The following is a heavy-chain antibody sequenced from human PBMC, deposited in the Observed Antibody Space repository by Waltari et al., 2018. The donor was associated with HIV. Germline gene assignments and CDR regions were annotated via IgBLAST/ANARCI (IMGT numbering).Heavy chain of an antibody. D-gene: IGHD4-17*01. Sequence: XXXXGXXXVKPSQTXSXXXXXPGXSIXSGRYYWSWIRQPAGKGLEWIGRXYTSGSTNYNPSLXSXVTXSXDTSKNQFSLKLSSVTAADTAVYYCAGDDYGGKIVYWGQGTLVTVSS. V-gene: IGHV4-61*02. CDR3: AGDDYGGKIVY. J-gene: IGHJ4*02. CDR2: XYTSGST. CDR1: GXSIXSGRYY.